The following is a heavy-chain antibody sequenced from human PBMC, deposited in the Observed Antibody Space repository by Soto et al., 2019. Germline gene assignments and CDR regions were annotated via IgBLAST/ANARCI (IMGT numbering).Heavy chain of an antibody. Sequence: QVQLQESGPGLVKPSQTLSLTCTVSGGSISSGDSYWSWIRQPPGKGLEWIGYIYYSGSTYYNPSLKSRVTRSVDTSKYQFSLTLSPVTAADTAVYYCARYCSGGSCYPFDYWGQGTLVTVSS. J-gene: IGHJ4*02. CDR3: ARYCSGGSCYPFDY. CDR2: IYYSGST. CDR1: GGSISSGDSY. D-gene: IGHD2-15*01. V-gene: IGHV4-30-4*01.